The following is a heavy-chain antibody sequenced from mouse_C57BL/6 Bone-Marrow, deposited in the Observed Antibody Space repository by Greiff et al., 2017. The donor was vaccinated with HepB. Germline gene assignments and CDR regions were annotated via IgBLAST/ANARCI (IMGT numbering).Heavy chain of an antibody. V-gene: IGHV5-6*01. Sequence: EVQVVESGGDLVKPGGSLKLSCAASGFTFSSYGMSWVRQTPDKRLEWVATISSGGSYTYYPDSVKGRFTISRDNAKNTLYLQMSSLKSEDTAMYYCARQTIYDGYHYWYFDVWGTGTTVTVSS. J-gene: IGHJ1*03. CDR3: ARQTIYDGYHYWYFDV. D-gene: IGHD2-3*01. CDR1: GFTFSSYG. CDR2: ISSGGSYT.